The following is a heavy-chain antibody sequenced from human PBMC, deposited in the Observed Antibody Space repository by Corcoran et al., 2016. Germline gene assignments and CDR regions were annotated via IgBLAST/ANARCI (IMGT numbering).Heavy chain of an antibody. Sequence: QVTLRESGPALVKPTQTLTLTCTFSGFSLSTSGMCVSWIRQPPGKAPEWLALIDWDDDKYYSTSLKTRLTISKDTSKNQVVLTMTNMDPVDTATYYCARTLCGALDRSGGHWGQGTLVTVSS. D-gene: IGHD3-22*01. J-gene: IGHJ4*02. CDR3: ARTLCGALDRSGGH. CDR1: GFSLSTSGMC. V-gene: IGHV2-70*01. CDR2: IDWDDDK.